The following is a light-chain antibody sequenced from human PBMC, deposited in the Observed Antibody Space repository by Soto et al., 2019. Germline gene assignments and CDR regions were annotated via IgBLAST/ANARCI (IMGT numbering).Light chain of an antibody. J-gene: IGKJ1*01. CDR1: QSVSSN. CDR2: GAS. V-gene: IGKV3-15*01. CDR3: QQYNNWPQT. Sequence: EIVMTQSPATPSVSQGERATLSCRASQSVSSNLAWYQQKPGQAPRLLIYGASTRAAGIPARFSGSGSGTEFTLTLTGLQSEDFSVYYCQQYNNWPQTFGQGTKV.